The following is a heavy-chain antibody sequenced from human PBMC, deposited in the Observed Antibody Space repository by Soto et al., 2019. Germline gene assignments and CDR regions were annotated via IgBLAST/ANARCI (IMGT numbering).Heavy chain of an antibody. CDR3: AREAPPYDWNWFDP. CDR1: GGSVSSGGYY. D-gene: IGHD3-9*01. V-gene: IGHV4-61*08. CDR2: IYYSGST. J-gene: IGHJ5*02. Sequence: PSETMSLTCTVSGGSVSSGGYYWSWIRQPPGKGLEWIGYIYYSGSTNYNPSLKSRVTISVDTSKNQFSLKLSSVTAADTAVYYCAREAPPYDWNWFDPWGQGTLVTSPQ.